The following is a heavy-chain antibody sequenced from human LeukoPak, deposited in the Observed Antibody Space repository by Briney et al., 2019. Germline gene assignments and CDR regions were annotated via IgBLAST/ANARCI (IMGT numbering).Heavy chain of an antibody. D-gene: IGHD1-1*01. CDR2: INPNSGGT. J-gene: IGHJ2*01. CDR3: ARGRQITTDEYWYFDL. CDR1: GYTFTGYY. Sequence: ASVKVSCKASGYTFTGYYMHWVRQAPGQGLEWVGWINPNSGGTNYAQKFQGRVTMTRDTSISTAYMELSRLRSDDTAVYYCARGRQITTDEYWYFDLWGRGTLVTVSS. V-gene: IGHV1-2*02.